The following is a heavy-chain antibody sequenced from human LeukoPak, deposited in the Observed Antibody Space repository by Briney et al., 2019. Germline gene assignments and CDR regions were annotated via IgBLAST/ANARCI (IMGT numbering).Heavy chain of an antibody. CDR1: GASINNNF. J-gene: IGHJ4*01. D-gene: IGHD3-22*01. Sequence: PSETLSLTCTVSGASINNNFWTWIRQPPGKGLEWIGYIYSSGSANYSPSLKSRVIISGDTSKNQISLNLTSVTAADTALYFCARHRDYYDSWGHGTLVTVSS. CDR2: IYSSGSA. CDR3: ARHRDYYDS. V-gene: IGHV4-59*08.